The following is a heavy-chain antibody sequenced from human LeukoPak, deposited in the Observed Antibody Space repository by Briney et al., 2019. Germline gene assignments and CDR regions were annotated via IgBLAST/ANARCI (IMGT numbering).Heavy chain of an antibody. CDR1: GFTFSSYA. V-gene: IGHV3-23*01. CDR3: AKVLISEKYFDY. Sequence: GGSLRLSCAASGFTFSSYAMSWVRQAPGKGLEWVSAIGGSGGSTYYADSVKGRFTISRDNSKNTLYLQVNSLRAEDTAVYYCAKVLISEKYFDYWGQGTLVTVSS. CDR2: IGGSGGST. J-gene: IGHJ4*02. D-gene: IGHD1-14*01.